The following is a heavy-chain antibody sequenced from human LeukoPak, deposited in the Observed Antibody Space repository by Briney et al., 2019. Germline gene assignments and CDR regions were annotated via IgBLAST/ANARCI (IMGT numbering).Heavy chain of an antibody. D-gene: IGHD6-13*01. CDR1: GFTLSSYA. CDR2: INWNGGST. J-gene: IGHJ4*02. Sequence: GGSLRLSCAASGFTLSSYAMSWVRQAPGKGLEWVSGINWNGGSTGYADSVKGRFTISRDNAKNSLYLQMNSLRAEDTALYYCASVGAVAGTVDYWGQGTLVTVSS. V-gene: IGHV3-20*04. CDR3: ASVGAVAGTVDY.